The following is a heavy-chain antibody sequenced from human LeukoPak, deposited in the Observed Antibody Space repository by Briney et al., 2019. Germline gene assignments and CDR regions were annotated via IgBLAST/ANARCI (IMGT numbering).Heavy chain of an antibody. CDR1: GFTFDDYA. CDR3: AKDYYYDSSGYYWAPGDY. V-gene: IGHV3-9*01. CDR2: ISWSSGSI. Sequence: GGSLRLSCAASGFTFDDYAMHWVRQAPGKGLEWVSGISWSSGSIGYADSVKGRFTISRDNAKNSLYLQMNSLRAEDTALYYCAKDYYYDSSGYYWAPGDYWGQGTLVTDSS. J-gene: IGHJ4*02. D-gene: IGHD3-22*01.